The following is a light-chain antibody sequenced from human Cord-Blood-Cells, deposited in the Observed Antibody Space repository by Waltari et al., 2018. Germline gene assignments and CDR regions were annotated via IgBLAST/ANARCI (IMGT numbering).Light chain of an antibody. Sequence: QSALTQPRSVSGSPGQSVTISCTGTSSAVGGYNHVSWYQQHPGKAPKLMIYDVSKRPSVVPDRFSGCKAGNTASLTISGLQAEDEADYYCCSYAGSYTLYVFGTGTKVTVL. CDR3: CSYAGSYTLYV. CDR2: DVS. V-gene: IGLV2-11*01. J-gene: IGLJ1*01. CDR1: SSAVGGYNH.